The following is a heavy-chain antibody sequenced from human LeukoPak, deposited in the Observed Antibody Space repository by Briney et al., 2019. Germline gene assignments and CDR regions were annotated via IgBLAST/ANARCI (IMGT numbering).Heavy chain of an antibody. D-gene: IGHD5-12*01. J-gene: IGHJ4*02. CDR3: ARVSGYDWESFYDY. V-gene: IGHV4-59*01. Sequence: SETLSLTCTVSGGSISSYYWSWIRQPPGKGLEWIGYIYYSGSTNYNPSLKSRVIISVDTSKNQFSLKLRSVTAADTAVYYCARVSGYDWESFYDYWGQGTLVTVSS. CDR2: IYYSGST. CDR1: GGSISSYY.